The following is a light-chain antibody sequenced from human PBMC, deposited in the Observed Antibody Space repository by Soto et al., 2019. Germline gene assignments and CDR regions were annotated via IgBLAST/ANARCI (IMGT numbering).Light chain of an antibody. CDR2: TAS. J-gene: IGKJ1*01. Sequence: MTQSPSSLSASVGDRVTITCRASQSISNYLNWYLQRPGKAPKLLIFTASSLQSGVPSRFSGSGSGTDFTLTISSLLPEDFATYYCQQSFTSPWTFGQGTKVDIK. CDR3: QQSFTSPWT. V-gene: IGKV1-39*01. CDR1: QSISNY.